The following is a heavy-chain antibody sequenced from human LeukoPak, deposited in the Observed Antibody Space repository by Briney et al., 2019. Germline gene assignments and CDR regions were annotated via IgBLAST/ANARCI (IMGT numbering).Heavy chain of an antibody. D-gene: IGHD6-13*01. CDR2: IYNSGSA. V-gene: IGHV3-53*01. J-gene: IGHJ4*02. CDR3: ARDLSIAAAGMYGY. CDR1: GFTVGSNY. Sequence: PGGSLRLSCAASGFTVGSNYMTWVRQAPGKGLEWVSVIYNSGSAFYADSVKGRFTISRDNSNNTVCLQMNSLRAEDTAVYYCARDLSIAAAGMYGYWGQGTLVTVSS.